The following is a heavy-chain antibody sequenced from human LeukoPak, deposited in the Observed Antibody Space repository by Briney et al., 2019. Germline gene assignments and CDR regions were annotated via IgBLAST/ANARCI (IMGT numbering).Heavy chain of an antibody. CDR1: GYTFTGYY. Sequence: ASVKVSCKASGYTFTGYYMHWVRQAPGQGLEWMGWINPNSGGTNYAQKFQGRVTMTRDTSISTAYMELSRLRSDGTAVYYCARAPPPLYCSSTSCYWFDPWGQGTLATVSS. V-gene: IGHV1-2*02. D-gene: IGHD2-2*01. CDR3: ARAPPPLYCSSTSCYWFDP. CDR2: INPNSGGT. J-gene: IGHJ5*02.